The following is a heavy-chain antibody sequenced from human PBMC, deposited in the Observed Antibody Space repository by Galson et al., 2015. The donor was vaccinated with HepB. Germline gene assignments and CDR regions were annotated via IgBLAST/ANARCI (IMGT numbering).Heavy chain of an antibody. J-gene: IGHJ4*02. CDR2: IYYGGST. CDR3: ARPRYCSIATCTAAFDY. CDR1: GGSISSSSHY. D-gene: IGHD2-2*01. V-gene: IGHV4-39*01. Sequence: ETLSLTCTVSGGSISSSSHYWGWIRQSPGKGLEWIGRIYYGGSTLYNPSLRSRVTISVDPSKNQFSLELKSITAADTAVYYCARPRYCSIATCTAAFDYWGQGTLVTVSS.